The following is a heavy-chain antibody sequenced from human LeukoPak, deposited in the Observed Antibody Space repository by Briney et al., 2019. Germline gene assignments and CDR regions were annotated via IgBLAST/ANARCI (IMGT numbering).Heavy chain of an antibody. J-gene: IGHJ4*02. D-gene: IGHD3-10*01. V-gene: IGHV3-30*03. Sequence: GGSLRLSCAASGFTFTSYGMHWVRQAPGKGLEWVALITYDGYYKYYSDSVKGRFTISSDTSKNTLYLQMNSLRAEDTAVYYCARDLSPVVRASPMGYWGQGTLVTVS. CDR2: ITYDGYYK. CDR3: ARDLSPVVRASPMGY. CDR1: GFTFTSYG.